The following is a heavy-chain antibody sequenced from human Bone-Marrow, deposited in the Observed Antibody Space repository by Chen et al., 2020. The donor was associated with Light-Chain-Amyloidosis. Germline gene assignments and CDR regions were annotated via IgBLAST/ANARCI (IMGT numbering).Heavy chain of an antibody. Sequence: EVQLVESGGGLVQPGRSLRLSCAASGFTFDDYAMHWVRQAPGKGLEWVLVSSLNSRIIGYADSVKRRFTISRDNAKNSLYLQMNSLRAEDTALYYCAKDIIPAATGGWNWFDPWGQGTLVTVSS. V-gene: IGHV3-9*01. J-gene: IGHJ5*02. CDR1: GFTFDDYA. CDR3: AKDIIPAATGGWNWFDP. CDR2: SSLNSRII. D-gene: IGHD2-2*01.